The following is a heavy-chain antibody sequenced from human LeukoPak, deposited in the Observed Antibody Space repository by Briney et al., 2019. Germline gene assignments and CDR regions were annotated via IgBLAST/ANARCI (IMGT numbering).Heavy chain of an antibody. V-gene: IGHV1-2*02. Sequence: GASVKVSCKASGYTFTGYCMHWVRQAPGQGLEWMGWINPKSGGTNYAQKFQGRVTMTRDTSISTTYMELSRLRSDDTAVYYCARDLGIAAFFDYWGQGTLVTVSS. D-gene: IGHD6-25*01. J-gene: IGHJ4*02. CDR2: INPKSGGT. CDR1: GYTFTGYC. CDR3: ARDLGIAAFFDY.